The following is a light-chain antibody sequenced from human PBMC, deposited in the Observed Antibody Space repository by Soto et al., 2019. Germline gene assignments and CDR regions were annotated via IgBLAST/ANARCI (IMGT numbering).Light chain of an antibody. CDR3: QQYNSYPIT. CDR2: DAS. J-gene: IGKJ5*01. V-gene: IGKV1-5*01. CDR1: QNVNDY. Sequence: DIQMTQTPSTLSASVGDRVTINCRASQNVNDYLAWYQQKPGNSPKVLIYDASTLERGVPSRFSGSGSGTEFTLTISGLQADDFATYFCQQYNSYPITFGQGTRLEI.